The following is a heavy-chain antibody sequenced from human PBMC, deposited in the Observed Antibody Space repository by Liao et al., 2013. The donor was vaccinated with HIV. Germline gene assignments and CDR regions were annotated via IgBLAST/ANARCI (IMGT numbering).Heavy chain of an antibody. D-gene: IGHD3-9*01. Sequence: QVQLQESGPGLVKASETLSLTCNVSGGSISNYNLHWIRQPPGQGLEWIGYVYHSGSTNYSPSLGSRLIMSVDTTKRQFSLKLKSVTAADTALYYCATSLAGYDILTGYYPFDYWGRGTLAAVSS. CDR3: ATSLAGYDILTGYYPFDY. J-gene: IGHJ4*02. V-gene: IGHV4-59*01. CDR2: VYHSGST. CDR1: GGSISNYN.